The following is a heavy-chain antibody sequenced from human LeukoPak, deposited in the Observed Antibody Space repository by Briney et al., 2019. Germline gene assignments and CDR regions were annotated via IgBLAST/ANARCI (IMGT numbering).Heavy chain of an antibody. V-gene: IGHV4-59*08. CDR3: ARGARGGGMGTIFDY. D-gene: IGHD3-10*01. J-gene: IGHJ4*02. Sequence: PSETLSLTCTVSGGSLSSYYWSWIRQPPGKGLEWIGYIYYSGSTNSNPSLKSRVTISVDTSKNQFSLKLSSVTAADTAVYYCARGARGGGMGTIFDYWGQGTLVTVSS. CDR2: IYYSGST. CDR1: GGSLSSYY.